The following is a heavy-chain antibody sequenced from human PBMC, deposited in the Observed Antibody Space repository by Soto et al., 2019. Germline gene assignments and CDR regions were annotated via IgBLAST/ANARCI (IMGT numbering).Heavy chain of an antibody. CDR1: GYTFINYY. D-gene: IGHD2-21*01. Sequence: QVQLVQSGAEVKKPGASVKVSCKASGYTFINYYIHWVRQAPGQGLEWMAISNPNGGSTNYAQKFRGRVTVTSDTSTTTVSMAPNSLASYDSAVYDCARSILQADFWGQGTLVTVSS. J-gene: IGHJ4*02. V-gene: IGHV1-46*01. CDR3: ARSILQADF. CDR2: SNPNGGST.